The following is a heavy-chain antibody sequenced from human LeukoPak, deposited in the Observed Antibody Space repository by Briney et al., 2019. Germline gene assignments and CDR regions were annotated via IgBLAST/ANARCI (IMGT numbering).Heavy chain of an antibody. CDR2: IYPGDSDT. CDR1: GYSFTSYW. V-gene: IGHV5-51*01. Sequence: GESLKISCKGSGYSFTSYWIGWVRQMPGKGLEWMGIIYPGDSDTRYSPYFQGQVTISADKSISTAYLQWSSLKASDTAMYYCARQRLAVYYYYGMDVWGQGTTVTVSS. J-gene: IGHJ6*02. CDR3: ARQRLAVYYYYGMDV. D-gene: IGHD6-19*01.